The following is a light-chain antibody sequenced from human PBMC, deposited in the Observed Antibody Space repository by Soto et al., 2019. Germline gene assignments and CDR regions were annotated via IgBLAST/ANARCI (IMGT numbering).Light chain of an antibody. CDR1: QSVLYNSNNKNY. CDR2: WAS. CDR3: QHYYSRPFT. V-gene: IGKV4-1*01. J-gene: IGKJ3*01. Sequence: DIVMTQSPDSLAVSLGERATINCMSSQSVLYNSNNKNYLAWNQQKPGQPPKLLIYWASTRESGVPDRFSGSGSGTDFTLTISSLQAEDVAVYYCQHYYSRPFTFGPG.